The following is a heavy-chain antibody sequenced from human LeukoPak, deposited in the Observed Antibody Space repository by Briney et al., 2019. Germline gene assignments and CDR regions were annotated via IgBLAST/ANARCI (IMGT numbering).Heavy chain of an antibody. CDR1: GFTFSSYE. J-gene: IGHJ4*02. CDR2: ISSSGSTI. Sequence: GESLRLSCAASGFTFSSYEMNWVRQAPGKGREWVSYISSSGSTIYYADSVKGRFTISRDNAKNSLYLQMNSLRAEDTAVYYCARDPGCSGGSCYSSFDYWGQGTLVTVSS. D-gene: IGHD2-15*01. V-gene: IGHV3-48*03. CDR3: ARDPGCSGGSCYSSFDY.